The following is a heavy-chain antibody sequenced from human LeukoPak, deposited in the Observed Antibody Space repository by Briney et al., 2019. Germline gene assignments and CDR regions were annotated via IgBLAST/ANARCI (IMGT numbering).Heavy chain of an antibody. D-gene: IGHD5-12*01. CDR3: ARERGGYSGYGYYYYMDV. CDR1: GGSISSYY. V-gene: IGHV4-59*01. Sequence: TSETLSLTCTVSGGSISSYYWSWIRQPPGKGLEWIGYIYYSGSTNYNPSLKSRVTISVDTSKNQFSLKLSSVTAADTAVYYCARERGGYSGYGYYYYMDVWGKGTTVTISS. CDR2: IYYSGST. J-gene: IGHJ6*03.